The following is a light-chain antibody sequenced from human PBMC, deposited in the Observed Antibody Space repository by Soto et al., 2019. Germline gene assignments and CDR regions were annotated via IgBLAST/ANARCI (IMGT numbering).Light chain of an antibody. CDR3: QQYNDWPWT. CDR2: DIS. J-gene: IGKJ1*01. V-gene: IGKV3-15*01. Sequence: EVVMTQSPDTLSVSPGERATLSCRASQNINNNVAWYQQKPGQAPRLVIFDISTRASGIPARFSGSRSGTEFTLTISSLQSEDFADYHCQQYNDWPWTFGQGTKVEIK. CDR1: QNINNN.